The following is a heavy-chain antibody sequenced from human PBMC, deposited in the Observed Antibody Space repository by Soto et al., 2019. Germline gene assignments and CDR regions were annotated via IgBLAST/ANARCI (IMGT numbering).Heavy chain of an antibody. Sequence: WGSLRLSCAASGFTFVSYWIHCFRQSPGKGLVWVSRINSDGSSTSYADSVKGRFTISRDNAKNTLYLQMNSLRAEDTAVYYCARDPTLSSSAGYYYYGMDVWGQGTTVTVSS. D-gene: IGHD6-6*01. J-gene: IGHJ6*02. V-gene: IGHV3-74*01. CDR1: GFTFVSYW. CDR2: INSDGSST. CDR3: ARDPTLSSSAGYYYYGMDV.